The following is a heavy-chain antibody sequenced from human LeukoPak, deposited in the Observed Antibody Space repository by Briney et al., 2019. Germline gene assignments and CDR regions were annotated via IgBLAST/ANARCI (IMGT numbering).Heavy chain of an antibody. J-gene: IGHJ5*02. Sequence: ASVKVSCKASGYTFTSYDINWVRQATGQGLEWMGWMNPNSGNTGYAQKFQGRVTITRNTSISTAYMELSSLRSEDTAVYYCARAPRITLVRGVIYWFDPWGQGTLVTVSS. CDR1: GYTFTSYD. V-gene: IGHV1-8*03. CDR2: MNPNSGNT. D-gene: IGHD3-10*01. CDR3: ARAPRITLVRGVIYWFDP.